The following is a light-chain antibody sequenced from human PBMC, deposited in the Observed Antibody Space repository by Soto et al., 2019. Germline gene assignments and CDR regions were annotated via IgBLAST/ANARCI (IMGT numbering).Light chain of an antibody. Sequence: QSALTQPASVSGPPGQSITISCTGTSSDVGGYNYVSWYQQHPGKAPKVMIYEVSNRPSGVSNRFSGSKSGNTASLTISGLQAEDEADYYCSSYTSSGTYAFGTGTKVTVL. CDR1: SSDVGGYNY. CDR3: SSYTSSGTYA. J-gene: IGLJ1*01. CDR2: EVS. V-gene: IGLV2-14*01.